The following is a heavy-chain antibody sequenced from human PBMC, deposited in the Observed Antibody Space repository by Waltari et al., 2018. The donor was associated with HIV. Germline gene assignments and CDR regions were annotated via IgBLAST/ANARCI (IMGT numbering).Heavy chain of an antibody. CDR2: INPNSGNT. CDR3: ARDGVGDAAFDY. CDR1: GYNFTGYY. Sequence: QVQLLQSGPEVRKPGASVTVSCRASGYNFTGYYMHWVRQAPGQGLEWMGWINPNSGNTHFAQKFKGRVTLTRVTSIRTAYLEMRRLKSDDTAIYYCARDGVGDAAFDYWGQGTLVTVS. J-gene: IGHJ4*02. V-gene: IGHV1-2*02. D-gene: IGHD1-26*01.